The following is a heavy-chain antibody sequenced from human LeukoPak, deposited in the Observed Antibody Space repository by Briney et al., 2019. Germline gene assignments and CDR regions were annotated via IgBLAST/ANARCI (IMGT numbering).Heavy chain of an antibody. D-gene: IGHD3-10*01. CDR3: ARDREYYYGSGSYNYFDY. CDR1: GGSVSGGSISSYY. Sequence: PSETLSLTCTVSGGSVSGGSISSYYWSWIRQPPGKGLEWIGFIAYTGSTNYNPSLKSRVTISIDKSKNQFSLRLSSVTAADTAVYYCARDREYYYGSGSYNYFDYWGQGTLVTVSS. V-gene: IGHV4-61*01. CDR2: IAYTGST. J-gene: IGHJ4*02.